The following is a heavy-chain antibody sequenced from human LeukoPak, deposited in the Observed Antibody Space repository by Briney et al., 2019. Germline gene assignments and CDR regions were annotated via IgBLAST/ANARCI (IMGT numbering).Heavy chain of an antibody. CDR2: ISAYNGNT. D-gene: IGHD3-22*01. CDR3: ARDYIADDSSGYYYSWFDP. Sequence: ASVKVSCKASRYTFTGYGISWVRQAPGQGLEWMGWISAYNGNTNYAQKLQARVTMTTDTSTSTAYMELRSLRSDDTAVYYCARDYIADDSSGYYYSWFDPWGQGTPVTVSS. CDR1: RYTFTGYG. J-gene: IGHJ5*02. V-gene: IGHV1-18*01.